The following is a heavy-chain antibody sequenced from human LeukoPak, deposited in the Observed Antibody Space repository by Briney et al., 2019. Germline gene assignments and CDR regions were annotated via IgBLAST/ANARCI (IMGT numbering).Heavy chain of an antibody. J-gene: IGHJ6*03. CDR1: GGTFSSYA. CDR2: IIPIFDTA. Sequence: ASVKVSCKTSGGTFSSYAISWVRQAPGQGLEWIGDIIPIFDTANYAQKFQGRVTITADESATTSYMELSSLRSEDTAVYYCARDATVRGPYGGHHFYSYMDVWGKGTTVTISS. V-gene: IGHV1-69*13. D-gene: IGHD3-10*01. CDR3: ARDATVRGPYGGHHFYSYMDV.